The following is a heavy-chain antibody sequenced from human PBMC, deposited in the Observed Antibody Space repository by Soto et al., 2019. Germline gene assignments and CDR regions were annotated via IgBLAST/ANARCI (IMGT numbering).Heavy chain of an antibody. CDR3: ARHIGQWLVS. V-gene: IGHV4-39*01. CDR2: IYYRWST. CDR1: GASISSCSYY. D-gene: IGHD6-19*01. Sequence: QLQLQESRPGLVKPSETLSPTSTVAGASISSCSYYWGWIRQPPGKRLEYIGNIYYRWSTYYNPYLKSRVIISVDTSKTHFSLNLSSATAADTAVYYCARHIGQWLVSWGQGTLVTVSS. J-gene: IGHJ5*02.